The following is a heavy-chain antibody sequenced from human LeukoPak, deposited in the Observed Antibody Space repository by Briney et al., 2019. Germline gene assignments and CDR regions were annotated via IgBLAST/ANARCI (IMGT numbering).Heavy chain of an antibody. CDR2: ISGSGGST. D-gene: IGHD5-18*01. CDR3: ARRGGYSYGYSYYYYYYMDV. CDR1: GFTVSSNY. Sequence: GGSLRLSCAASGFTVSSNYMSWVRQAPGKGLEWVSTISGSGGSTYYADSVKGRFTISRDNSKNTLYLQMNSLRAEDTAVYYCARRGGYSYGYSYYYYYYMDVWGKGTTVTVSS. J-gene: IGHJ6*03. V-gene: IGHV3-53*01.